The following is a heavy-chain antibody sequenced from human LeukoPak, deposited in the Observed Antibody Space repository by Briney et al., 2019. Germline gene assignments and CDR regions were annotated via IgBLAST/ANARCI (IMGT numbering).Heavy chain of an antibody. Sequence: GGSLRLSCAASGFTFSSYWMSWVRQAPGKGVEWVANIKQDGSEKYYVDSVKGRFTISRDNAKNSLYLQMNSLRAEDTAVYYCARDGGYNTLYGMDVWGQGTTVTVSS. CDR2: IKQDGSEK. V-gene: IGHV3-7*01. CDR1: GFTFSSYW. D-gene: IGHD5-24*01. CDR3: ARDGGYNTLYGMDV. J-gene: IGHJ6*02.